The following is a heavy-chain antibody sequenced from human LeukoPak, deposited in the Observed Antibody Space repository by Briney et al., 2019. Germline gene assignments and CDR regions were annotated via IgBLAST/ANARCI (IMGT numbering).Heavy chain of an antibody. V-gene: IGHV4-39*02. Sequence: SETLSLTCSVSGGSVTSSGYYWVWIRQPPGRGPEWVGNIFYDGNAYYNPSLKSRVTISADTSNNHFSLNLNSVTAADTAVYYCARRRGDSSEFDYWGQGTLVTVSS. J-gene: IGHJ4*02. D-gene: IGHD6-6*01. CDR1: GGSVTSSGYY. CDR2: IFYDGNA. CDR3: ARRRGDSSEFDY.